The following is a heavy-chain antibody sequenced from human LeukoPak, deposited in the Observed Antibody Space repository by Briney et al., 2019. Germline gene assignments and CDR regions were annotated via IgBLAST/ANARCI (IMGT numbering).Heavy chain of an antibody. V-gene: IGHV3-64D*06. J-gene: IGHJ3*02. CDR3: VKIIFVGLNDAFDI. CDR1: GFSFSSYE. CDR2: ISTNGDST. D-gene: IGHD3-10*01. Sequence: GGSLRLSCAASGFSFSSYEMNWVRQAPGKGLEYVSAISTNGDSTYYADSVRGRFTISRDNSKNTLYLQMSSLRAEGTAVYYCVKIIFVGLNDAFDIWGQGTMVTVSS.